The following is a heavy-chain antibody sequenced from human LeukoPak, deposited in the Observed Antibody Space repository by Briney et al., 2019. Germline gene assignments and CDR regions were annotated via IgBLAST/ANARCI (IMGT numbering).Heavy chain of an antibody. CDR1: GGSISSSSYY. CDR3: ARNVLRYFDWGLDVLDF. J-gene: IGHJ3*01. D-gene: IGHD3-9*01. Sequence: SETLSLTCTVSGGSISSSSYYWGWIRQPPGKGLEWIGSIYYSGSTYYNPSLKSRVTISVDTSKNQFSLKLSSVTAADTALYFCARNVLRYFDWGLDVLDFWGQGIMVTVSS. CDR2: IYYSGST. V-gene: IGHV4-39*07.